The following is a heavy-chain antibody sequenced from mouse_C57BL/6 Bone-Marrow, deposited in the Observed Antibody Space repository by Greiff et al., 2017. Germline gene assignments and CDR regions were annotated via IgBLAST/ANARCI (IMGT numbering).Heavy chain of an antibody. V-gene: IGHV1-82*01. J-gene: IGHJ4*01. Sequence: VQLQQSGPELVKPGASVKISCKASGYAFSSSWMNWVKQRPGKGLEWIGRIYPGDGDTNYNGKFKGKATLTADKSSSTAYMQLSSLTSADSSVYFCARGYYRAMDYWGQGTSATVSS. CDR1: GYAFSSSW. CDR3: ARGYYRAMDY. CDR2: IYPGDGDT. D-gene: IGHD1-1*01.